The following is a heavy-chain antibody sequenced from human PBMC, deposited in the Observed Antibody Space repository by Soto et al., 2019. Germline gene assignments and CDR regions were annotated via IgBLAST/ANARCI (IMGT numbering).Heavy chain of an antibody. V-gene: IGHV3-30*18. CDR3: ANQWGQWLPGEY. Sequence: QVQLVESGGGVVQPGRSLRLSCEASGLTFSRSGMHWIRQAPGKGLEWVAVISYDGGQKYYADSMKGRFTISRDNSMNTRYAQMNSLRVEGTAVYYCANQWGQWLPGEYWGQATLVTLSS. D-gene: IGHD6-19*01. J-gene: IGHJ4*02. CDR2: ISYDGGQK. CDR1: GLTFSRSG.